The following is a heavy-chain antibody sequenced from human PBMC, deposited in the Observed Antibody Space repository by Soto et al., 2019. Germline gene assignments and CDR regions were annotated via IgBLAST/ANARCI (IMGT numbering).Heavy chain of an antibody. CDR1: GFTFTSSA. CDR2: IVVGSGNT. J-gene: IGHJ4*02. CDR3: AAEYRIAYDSSGSVSPYYFDY. D-gene: IGHD3-22*01. V-gene: IGHV1-58*02. Sequence: SVKVSCKASGFTFTSSAMQWVRQARGQRLEWIGWIVVGSGNTNYAQKFQERVTITRDMSTSTAYMELSSLRSEDTAVYYCAAEYRIAYDSSGSVSPYYFDYWGQGTLVTVSS.